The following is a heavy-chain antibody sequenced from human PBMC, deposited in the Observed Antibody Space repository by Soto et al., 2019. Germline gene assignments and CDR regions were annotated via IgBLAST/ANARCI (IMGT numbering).Heavy chain of an antibody. D-gene: IGHD3-3*01. CDR2: ISGSGGST. CDR1: GFTFSIYA. CDR3: AKDRITIFGVVIESYYGMDV. J-gene: IGHJ6*02. V-gene: IGHV3-23*01. Sequence: GESLKISCSASGFTFSIYAMSLVLQAPGKGLDWVSAISGSGGSTYYADSVKGRFTISRDNSKNTLYLQMNSLRAEDTAVYYCAKDRITIFGVVIESYYGMDVWGQGTMVTVSS.